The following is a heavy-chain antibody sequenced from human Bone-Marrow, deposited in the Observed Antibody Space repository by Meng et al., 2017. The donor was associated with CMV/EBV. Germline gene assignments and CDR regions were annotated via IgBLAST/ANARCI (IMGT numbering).Heavy chain of an antibody. V-gene: IGHV3-9*01. J-gene: IGHJ4*02. CDR1: GFTFDYHA. CDR3: AKLQGSKDY. Sequence: SLKISCTASGFTFDYHALHWVRQAAGKGLEWVAGISWNSVSIGYADSVKGRFTISRDAAKSSLYLQMNNLRSEDTALYFWAKLQGSKDYCGQGTVVTVSS. CDR2: ISWNSVSI.